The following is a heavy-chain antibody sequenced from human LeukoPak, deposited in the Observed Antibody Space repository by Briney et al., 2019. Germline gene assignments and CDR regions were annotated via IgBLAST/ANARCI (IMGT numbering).Heavy chain of an antibody. CDR3: ARGGARQQLVENYFDY. V-gene: IGHV3-53*01. D-gene: IGHD6-13*01. CDR1: GFPVSSNY. Sequence: PGGSLRLSCAASGFPVSSNYMSWVRQAPGKGLEWVSVIYRGGNTYYADPVKGRFTVSRDNSKNTLYLQMNSLRAEDTAVYYCARGGARQQLVENYFDYWGQGTLVTVSS. CDR2: IYRGGNT. J-gene: IGHJ4*02.